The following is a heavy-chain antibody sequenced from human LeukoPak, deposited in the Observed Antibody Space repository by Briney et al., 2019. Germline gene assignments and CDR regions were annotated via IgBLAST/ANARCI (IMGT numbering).Heavy chain of an antibody. V-gene: IGHV4-59*08. J-gene: IGHJ3*02. Sequence: SETLSLTCTVSGGSISSYYWSWIRQPPGKGLEWIGYIYYSGSTNYNPSLKSRVTISVDTYKNQFSLKLSSVTAADTAVYYCARCHIEGLGCRGAFDIWGQGTMVTVSS. CDR2: IYYSGST. CDR3: ARCHIEGLGCRGAFDI. CDR1: GGSISSYY. D-gene: IGHD2-8*01.